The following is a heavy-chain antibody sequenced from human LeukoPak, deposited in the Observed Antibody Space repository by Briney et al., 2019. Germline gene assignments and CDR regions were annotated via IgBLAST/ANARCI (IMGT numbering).Heavy chain of an antibody. CDR3: ARGHSYYYDSSGYYGWFDP. D-gene: IGHD3-22*01. Sequence: SETLSLTCTVSGGSMSPYHWGWIRQPPGKGLEWTGYIYYSGSTNYNPSLKSRVTISVDTSKNQFSLKLSSVTAADTAVYYCARGHSYYYDSSGYYGWFDPWGQGTLVTVSS. CDR2: IYYSGST. V-gene: IGHV4-59*08. CDR1: GGSMSPYH. J-gene: IGHJ5*02.